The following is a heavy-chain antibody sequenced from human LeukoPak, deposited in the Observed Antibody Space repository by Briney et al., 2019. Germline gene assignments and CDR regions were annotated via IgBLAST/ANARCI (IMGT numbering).Heavy chain of an antibody. CDR3: ARDTYSNYRAYYFDY. CDR1: GGSISRSPYY. V-gene: IGHV4-39*01. Sequence: PSETLSLTCTVSGGSISRSPYYWGWIRQSPGKGLEWIGRIYNSGSVDYNPSLRSRVTMSVDTSKNQFSLKLRSVTAADTAVYYCARDTYSNYRAYYFDYWGQGTLVTVSS. J-gene: IGHJ4*02. D-gene: IGHD4-11*01. CDR2: IYNSGSV.